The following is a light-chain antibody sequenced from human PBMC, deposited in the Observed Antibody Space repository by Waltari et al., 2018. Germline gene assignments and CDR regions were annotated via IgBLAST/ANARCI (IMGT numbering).Light chain of an antibody. CDR2: GNN. CDR3: QSFDNMLSGGVV. CDR1: TSNIGAGHD. Sequence: QSVLTQPPSVSGTPGQRVTISCSGSTSNIGAGHDVHWYQHLPGTAPKLLIYGNNNRPSGFPDRFHGSKSGTSASLAITGLQADDEADYFCQSFDNMLSGGVVFGGGTKLAVL. V-gene: IGLV1-40*01. J-gene: IGLJ2*01.